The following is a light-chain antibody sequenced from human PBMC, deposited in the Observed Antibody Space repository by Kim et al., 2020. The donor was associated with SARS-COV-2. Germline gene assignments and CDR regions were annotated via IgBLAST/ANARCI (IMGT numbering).Light chain of an antibody. CDR1: KLGDKY. CDR2: QDS. Sequence: SYELTQPPSVSVSPGQTASLTCSGDKLGDKYACWYQQKPGQSPVLVIYQDSQRPSGIPERFSGPNSGNTATLTISGTQAMDEADYYCQAWDSSTAAFGGG. V-gene: IGLV3-1*01. J-gene: IGLJ2*01. CDR3: QAWDSSTAA.